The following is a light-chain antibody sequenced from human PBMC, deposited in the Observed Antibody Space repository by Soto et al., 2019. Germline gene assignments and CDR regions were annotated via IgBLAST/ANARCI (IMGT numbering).Light chain of an antibody. J-gene: IGKJ2*01. V-gene: IGKV4-1*01. Sequence: DIVMTQSPDSLAVSLGERATINCKSSQSVLYSSNNKNYLAWYYQKPGQPPKLLIYWASTRESGVPDRFSGSGSGTDFTLTISSLQAEDVAVYYCQQYYNTPFTFGQGTKLEIK. CDR1: QSVLYSSNNKNY. CDR3: QQYYNTPFT. CDR2: WAS.